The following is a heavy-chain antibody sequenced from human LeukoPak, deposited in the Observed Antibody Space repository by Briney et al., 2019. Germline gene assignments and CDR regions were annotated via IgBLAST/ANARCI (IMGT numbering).Heavy chain of an antibody. Sequence: ASVKVSCKASGYTFTSYYMHWVRQAPGQGLAWMGIINPSGGSTSYAQKFQGRLTMTRDTSTSTVYMELSSLRSEDTAVYYCARWGYYNSSGYSFDYWGQGTLVTVSS. V-gene: IGHV1-46*01. CDR2: INPSGGST. D-gene: IGHD3-22*01. CDR3: ARWGYYNSSGYSFDY. J-gene: IGHJ4*02. CDR1: GYTFTSYY.